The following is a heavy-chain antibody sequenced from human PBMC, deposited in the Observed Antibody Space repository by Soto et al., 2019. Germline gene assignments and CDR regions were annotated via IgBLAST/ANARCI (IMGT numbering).Heavy chain of an antibody. CDR3: AREKGDSSGYYPTYGMDV. J-gene: IGHJ6*02. V-gene: IGHV3-30-3*01. Sequence: GGSLRLSCAASGFTFSSYAMHWVRQAPGKGLEWVAVISYDGSNKYYADSVKGRFTISRDNSKNTLYLQMNSLRAEDTAVYYCAREKGDSSGYYPTYGMDVWGQGTTVTVSS. CDR2: ISYDGSNK. CDR1: GFTFSSYA. D-gene: IGHD3-22*01.